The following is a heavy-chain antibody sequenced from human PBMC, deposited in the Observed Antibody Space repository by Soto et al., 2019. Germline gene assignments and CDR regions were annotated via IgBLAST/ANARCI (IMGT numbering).Heavy chain of an antibody. D-gene: IGHD5-18*01. CDR3: ARSSVWLGYYYYMDV. J-gene: IGHJ6*03. Sequence: SETLSLTCAVSSGSISSSNWWIWVRQPPGKVLEWIGEIYHSGSTNYNPSLKCRVTISVDKSKNQFSLKLSSVTAADTSLYYCARSSVWLGYYYYMDVWGKGTTVTVSS. CDR2: IYHSGST. CDR1: SGSISSSNW. V-gene: IGHV4-4*02.